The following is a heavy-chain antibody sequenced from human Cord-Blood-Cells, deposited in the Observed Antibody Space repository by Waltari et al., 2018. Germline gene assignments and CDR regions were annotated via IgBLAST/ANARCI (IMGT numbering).Heavy chain of an antibody. Sequence: QVQLVQSGAEVKKPGASVKVSCKASGSTFTSYAMHWVRQAPGQRLEWMGWINAGNGNTKYSQKFQGRVTITRDTSASTAYMELSSLRSEDTAVYYCAVAARRGIAAAGTFDYWGQGTLVTVSS. CDR2: INAGNGNT. CDR3: AVAARRGIAAAGTFDY. CDR1: GSTFTSYA. V-gene: IGHV1-3*01. J-gene: IGHJ4*02. D-gene: IGHD6-13*01.